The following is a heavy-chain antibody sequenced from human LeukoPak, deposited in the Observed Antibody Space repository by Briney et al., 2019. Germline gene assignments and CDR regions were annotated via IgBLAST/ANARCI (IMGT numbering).Heavy chain of an antibody. D-gene: IGHD3-10*01. J-gene: IGHJ5*02. CDR2: VNYSGST. CDR3: ARYGSGSTWFDP. Sequence: PSETLSLTCSVSAGSISSDNYQWSWVRQPPGKGLEWIGYVNYSGSTYYNPSLKSRVTISVDTSNNQFSLRLSSVTAADPAVYYCARYGSGSTWFDPGGRGPVATVS. V-gene: IGHV4-30-4*01. CDR1: AGSISSDNYQ.